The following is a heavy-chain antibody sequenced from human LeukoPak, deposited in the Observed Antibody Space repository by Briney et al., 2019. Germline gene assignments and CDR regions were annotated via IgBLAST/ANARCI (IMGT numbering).Heavy chain of an antibody. CDR3: AKTPGRGVFDY. Sequence: GGSLRLSCAASGFTFSSYAMSWVGRAPGKGLEWGSAISGSGGSTYYADSVKGRFTISRDNSKNTLYLQMNSLRAEDTAVYYRAKTPGRGVFDYWGQGTLVTVSS. J-gene: IGHJ4*02. CDR1: GFTFSSYA. V-gene: IGHV3-23*01. D-gene: IGHD3-10*01. CDR2: ISGSGGST.